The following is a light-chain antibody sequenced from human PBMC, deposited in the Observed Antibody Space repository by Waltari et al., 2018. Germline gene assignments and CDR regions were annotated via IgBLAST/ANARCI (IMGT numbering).Light chain of an antibody. CDR3: QLWDSTSDHPGV. J-gene: IGLJ3*02. V-gene: IGLV3-21*03. Sequence: SYVLTQPPSVSVAPGKTARITCVVNDIGRKRVHWYQQKTGRAPVLVVYDDTERPSGIPERFSGSNSGSTATLTISRVEAGDEADYSCQLWDSTSDHPGVFGGGTKLTVL. CDR2: DDT. CDR1: DIGRKR.